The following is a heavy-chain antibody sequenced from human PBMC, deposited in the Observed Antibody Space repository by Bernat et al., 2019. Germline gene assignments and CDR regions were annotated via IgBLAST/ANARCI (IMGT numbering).Heavy chain of an antibody. Sequence: EVQLVESGGSLVQPGGSLRLSCAAAGFTFSSYAMSWVRQAPGKGLEWVSVITGSGGSTYYADSVKGRFTISSDNSKNTLYLQMNSLRAEDTAVYYCAKNVGSGWRYYFDYWGQGTLVTVSS. CDR1: GFTFSSYA. D-gene: IGHD6-19*01. V-gene: IGHV3-23*04. J-gene: IGHJ4*02. CDR3: AKNVGSGWRYYFDY. CDR2: ITGSGGST.